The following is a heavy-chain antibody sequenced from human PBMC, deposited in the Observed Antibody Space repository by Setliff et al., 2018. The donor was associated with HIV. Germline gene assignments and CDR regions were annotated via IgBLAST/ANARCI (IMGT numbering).Heavy chain of an antibody. CDR3: ASRSSYVPLYFYYMDV. V-gene: IGHV4-61*02. CDR1: GGSISSASYY. CDR2: IYTSGST. J-gene: IGHJ6*03. D-gene: IGHD3-16*01. Sequence: SETLSLTCTVSGGSISSASYYWSWIRQPAGKGLEWIGRIYTSGSTTYNPSLKSRVTTSLDTSKNHFSLKLSSVTAADTAVYYCASRSSYVPLYFYYMDVWGKGTTVTVSS.